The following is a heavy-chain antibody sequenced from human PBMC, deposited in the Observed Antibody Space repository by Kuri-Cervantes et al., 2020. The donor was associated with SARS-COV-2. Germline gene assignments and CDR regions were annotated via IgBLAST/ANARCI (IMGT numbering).Heavy chain of an antibody. J-gene: IGHJ6*02. Sequence: ASVKVSCKASGYTFTGYYMHWVRQAPGQGLEWMGWINPNSGGTNYAQKFQGWDTMTRDTSISTAYMELSRLRSDDTAVYYCARALGYCSSTSCSYWDYYYYGMDVWGQGTTVTVSS. V-gene: IGHV1-2*04. CDR1: GYTFTGYY. CDR3: ARALGYCSSTSCSYWDYYYYGMDV. CDR2: INPNSGGT. D-gene: IGHD2-2*01.